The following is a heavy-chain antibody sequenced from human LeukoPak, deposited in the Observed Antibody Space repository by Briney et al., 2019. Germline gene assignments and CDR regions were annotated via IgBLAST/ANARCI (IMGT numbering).Heavy chain of an antibody. CDR3: AKDGTSYYYIYY. CDR1: GFTFNNYG. CDR2: IRYDGSNT. Sequence: GGSLRLSCAASGFTFNNYGMHGVRQAPGKGLEWLAFIRYDGSNTYYADSAKGRFTVSRDDSKNTLYLQMNSLRGDDTAVYYCAKDGTSYYYIYYWGQGTLVTVSS. V-gene: IGHV3-30*02. J-gene: IGHJ4*02. D-gene: IGHD2/OR15-2a*01.